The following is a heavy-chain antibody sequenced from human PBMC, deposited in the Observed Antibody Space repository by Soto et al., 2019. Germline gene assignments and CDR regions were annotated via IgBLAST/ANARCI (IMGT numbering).Heavy chain of an antibody. CDR2: TYYRSKWYS. V-gene: IGHV6-1*01. CDR3: ARGSYYSGWV. CDR1: GDSVSSTSTA. Sequence: SHTLSLTCVISGDSVSSTSTAWSLIRQSPSRGLEWLGRTYYRSKWYSDYAVSVKSRITINPDTSKNQFSLQLNSVTPEDTAVYYCARGSYYSGWVWGQGTLVTVSS. D-gene: IGHD6-19*01. J-gene: IGHJ4*02.